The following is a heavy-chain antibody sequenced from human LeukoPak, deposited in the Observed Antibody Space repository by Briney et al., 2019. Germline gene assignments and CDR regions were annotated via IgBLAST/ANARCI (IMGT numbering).Heavy chain of an antibody. CDR1: GFTFSSYV. CDR2: ISNSGGST. Sequence: GGSLRLSCAASGFTFSSYVMSWVRQAPGKGLEWVSSISNSGGSTYYADSVKGRFTISRDNSKNTLYLQMNSLRAEDTAVYYCAKGGAMADKYYQEWGQGTLVTVSS. J-gene: IGHJ1*01. CDR3: AKGGAMADKYYQE. V-gene: IGHV3-23*01. D-gene: IGHD6-19*01.